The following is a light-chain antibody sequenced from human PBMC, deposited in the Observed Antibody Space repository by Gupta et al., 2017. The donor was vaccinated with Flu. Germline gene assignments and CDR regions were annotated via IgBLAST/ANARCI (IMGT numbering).Light chain of an antibody. Sequence: IVLTQSPLTPSLSPGERATRSCRASQSVSSSYLAWYQQKPGQAPRLLIYGASSRATGIPDRFSGSGSGTDFTLTISRLEPEDFAVYYCQQYGSSPPRVTVGQGTKLEIK. CDR3: QQYGSSPPRVT. CDR1: QSVSSSY. J-gene: IGKJ2*01. V-gene: IGKV3-20*01. CDR2: GAS.